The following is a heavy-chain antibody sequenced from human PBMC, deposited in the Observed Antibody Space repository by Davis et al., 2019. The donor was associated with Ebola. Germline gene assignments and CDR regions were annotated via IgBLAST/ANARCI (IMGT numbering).Heavy chain of an antibody. V-gene: IGHV3-30*14. J-gene: IGHJ4*02. Sequence: GESLKISCAASQFTFSRYNMYWVRQAPGKGLEWVATISHDGSSSFYADSVKGRFTISRDNAQNSIYLQMNSLRDEDTAVYYCARDYVDGYKSGNFDYWGQGTLVTVSS. D-gene: IGHD5-24*01. CDR2: ISHDGSSS. CDR3: ARDYVDGYKSGNFDY. CDR1: QFTFSRYN.